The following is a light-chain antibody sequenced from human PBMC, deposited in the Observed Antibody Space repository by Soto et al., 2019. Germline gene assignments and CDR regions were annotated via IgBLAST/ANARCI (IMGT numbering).Light chain of an antibody. CDR2: GNN. Sequence: VLAEPGTGVDLPGRRITINCTGSSANIGAAYNIDWYQQLPGTAPKLLIYGNNNRPSGVPARFSGSKSGTSASLAIAGLQAEDEGDYYCQSYDSRLSGYVFGTGTKVTVL. CDR3: QSYDSRLSGYV. CDR1: SANIGAAYN. V-gene: IGLV1-40*01. J-gene: IGLJ1*01.